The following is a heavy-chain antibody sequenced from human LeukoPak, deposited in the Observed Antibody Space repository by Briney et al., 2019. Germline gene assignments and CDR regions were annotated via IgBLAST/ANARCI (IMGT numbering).Heavy chain of an antibody. D-gene: IGHD3-10*01. CDR3: ARVRSDRGVIKWFDP. V-gene: IGHV3-48*03. CDR1: GFTFSSYE. CDR2: ISSSGSTI. J-gene: IGHJ5*02. Sequence: PGGSLRLSCAASGFTFSSYEMNWVRQAPGKGLEWVSYISSSGSTIYYADSVKGRFTISRDNAKISLYLQMNSLRAEDTAVYYCARVRSDRGVIKWFDPWGQGTLVTVSS.